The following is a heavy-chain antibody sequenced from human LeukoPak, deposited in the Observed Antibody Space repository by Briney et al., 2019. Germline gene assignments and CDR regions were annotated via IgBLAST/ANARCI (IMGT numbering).Heavy chain of an antibody. CDR2: IYYSGST. CDR1: GGSISSSSYY. CDR3: ARDPGPPLEYYYGSGKGYYMDV. V-gene: IGHV4-39*07. Sequence: SETLSLTCTVSGGSISSSSYYWGWIRQPPGKGLEWIGSIYYSGSTYYNPSLKSRVTISVDTSKNQFSLKLSSVTAADTAVYYCARDPGPPLEYYYGSGKGYYMDVWGKGTTVTVSS. D-gene: IGHD3-10*01. J-gene: IGHJ6*03.